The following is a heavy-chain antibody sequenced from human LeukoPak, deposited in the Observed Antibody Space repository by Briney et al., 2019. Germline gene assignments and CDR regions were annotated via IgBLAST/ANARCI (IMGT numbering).Heavy chain of an antibody. J-gene: IGHJ4*02. D-gene: IGHD3-22*01. CDR2: ISYDGSNK. Sequence: GGSLRLSCAASGFTFSSYAMHWVRQAPGKGLEWVAVISYDGSNKYYADSVKGRFTISRDNSKNTLYLLMNSLRAEDTAVYYCARERYDSRWYTFGSWGQGTLVTVSS. CDR1: GFTFSSYA. V-gene: IGHV3-30-3*01. CDR3: ARERYDSRWYTFGS.